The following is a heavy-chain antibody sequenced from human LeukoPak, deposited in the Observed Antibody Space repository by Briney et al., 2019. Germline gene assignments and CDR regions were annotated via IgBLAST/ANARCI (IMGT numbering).Heavy chain of an antibody. CDR3: AKAGHDYGVPTYFDY. CDR2: ISGSGGST. V-gene: IGHV3-23*01. CDR1: GLTFSSYA. Sequence: GGSLRLSCAASGLTFSSYAMSWVRQAPGKGLEWVSAISGSGGSTYYADSVKGRFTISRDNSKNTLYLQMNSLRAEDTAVYYCAKAGHDYGVPTYFDYWGQETLVTVSS. J-gene: IGHJ4*02. D-gene: IGHD4-17*01.